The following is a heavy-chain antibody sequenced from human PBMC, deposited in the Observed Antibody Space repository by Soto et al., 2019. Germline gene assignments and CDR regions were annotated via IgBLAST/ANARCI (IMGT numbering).Heavy chain of an antibody. CDR3: ARRTSAFDV. J-gene: IGHJ3*01. V-gene: IGHV1-69*02. D-gene: IGHD2-2*01. CDR2: IIPSLGIP. CDR1: GGTFNSYD. Sequence: QVQLVQSGAEVKTPGSSVKVSCKASGGTFNSYDIHWVRQAPGQGLEWMGRIIPSLGIPNYAQALQGRLTITANVATRTAYMELTNLKSGDTAIYYCARRTSAFDVWGQGTVVTVSS.